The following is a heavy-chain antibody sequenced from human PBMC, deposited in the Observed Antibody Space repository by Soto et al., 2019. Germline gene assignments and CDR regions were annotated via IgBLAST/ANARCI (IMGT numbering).Heavy chain of an antibody. CDR3: ARGMYMASTGMVPHWFDP. D-gene: IGHD5-18*01. V-gene: IGHV3-48*03. CDR1: GFTFSSYE. CDR2: ISTSGSTI. Sequence: PGGSLRLSCAASGFTFSSYEMNWVRQAPGKGLEWVSYISTSGSTIYYTDSVKGRFTISRDNAKNSLYLQMNSLRAEDTAIYYCARGMYMASTGMVPHWFDPWGQGTLVTVSS. J-gene: IGHJ5*02.